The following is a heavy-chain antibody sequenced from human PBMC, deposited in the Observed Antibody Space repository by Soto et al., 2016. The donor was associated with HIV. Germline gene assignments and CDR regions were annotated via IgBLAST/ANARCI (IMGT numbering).Heavy chain of an antibody. CDR3: ARGWGSAYYSAFDI. D-gene: IGHD3-22*01. CDR2: ISAYTGNT. J-gene: IGHJ3*02. CDR1: GYTFTSYD. V-gene: IGHV1-18*01. Sequence: QVQLVQSGAEVKKPGASVKVSCKASGYTFTSYDINWVRQATGQGLEWMGWISAYTGNTNYAQKLQGRVTMTTDTSTSTAYMELRSLISDDTAVYYCARGWGSAYYSAFDIWGQGTMVTVSS.